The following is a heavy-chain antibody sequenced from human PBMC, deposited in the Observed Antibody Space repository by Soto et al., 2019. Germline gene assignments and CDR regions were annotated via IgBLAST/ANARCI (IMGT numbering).Heavy chain of an antibody. J-gene: IGHJ4*02. D-gene: IGHD2-15*01. CDR1: GGSIISGY. V-gene: IGHV4-59*01. Sequence: PSETLFLTCTVSGGSIISGYWSWIRQPPGKGLEWIGYISHSGNTNYNPSVKSRVTLSVDTPKNQFSLRLSSVTTADTAVYYCAGLRGYAGSPIDYWGQGTLVTVSS. CDR2: ISHSGNT. CDR3: AGLRGYAGSPIDY.